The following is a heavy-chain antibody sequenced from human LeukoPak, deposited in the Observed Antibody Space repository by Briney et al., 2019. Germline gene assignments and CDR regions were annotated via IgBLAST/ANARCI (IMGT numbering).Heavy chain of an antibody. CDR2: IYGAGST. V-gene: IGHV3-53*01. J-gene: IGHJ4*02. D-gene: IGHD3-10*01. CDR3: AKAASPFTIVTFDY. Sequence: HSGGSLRLSCAASGFTVSDNYMNWVRQAPGRGLEWVAVIYGAGSTYYADSVKGRFTISRDNSKNTLYLQMNSLRAEDTAVYYCAKAASPFTIVTFDYWGQGTLVTVSS. CDR1: GFTVSDNY.